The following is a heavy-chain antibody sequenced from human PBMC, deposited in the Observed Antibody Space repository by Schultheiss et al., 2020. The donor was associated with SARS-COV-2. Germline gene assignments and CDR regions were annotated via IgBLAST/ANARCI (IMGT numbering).Heavy chain of an antibody. CDR1: GFTFSSYA. CDR3: TRAIFGFYPTNY. CDR2: IKSKTDGGTT. Sequence: GGSLRLSCAASGFTFSSYAMSWVRQAPGKGLEWVGRIKSKTDGGTTDYAASVKGRFTISRDDSKSIAYLQMNSLKTEDTAVYYCTRAIFGFYPTNYWGQGTLVTVSS. J-gene: IGHJ4*02. V-gene: IGHV3-49*04. D-gene: IGHD2/OR15-2a*01.